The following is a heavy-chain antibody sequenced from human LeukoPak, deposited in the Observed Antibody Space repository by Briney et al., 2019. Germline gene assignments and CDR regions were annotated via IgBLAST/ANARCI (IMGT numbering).Heavy chain of an antibody. D-gene: IGHD6-13*01. CDR3: ARESSSWYRYYYYGMDV. Sequence: PSETLSLTCAVYGGSFSGYYWSWIRQPPGKGLEWIGEINHSGSTNYNPSLKSRVTISVDTSKNQFSLKLSSVTAADTAVYYYARESSSWYRYYYYGMDVWGQGTTVTVSS. V-gene: IGHV4-34*01. CDR2: INHSGST. J-gene: IGHJ6*02. CDR1: GGSFSGYY.